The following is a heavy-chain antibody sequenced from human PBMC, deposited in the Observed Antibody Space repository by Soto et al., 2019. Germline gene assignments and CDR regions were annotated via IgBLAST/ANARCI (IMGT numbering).Heavy chain of an antibody. V-gene: IGHV1-58*01. CDR2: IVVGRGNT. CDR3: EADSGSNDACDF. Sequence: QMQLVQSGPEVKKPGTSVKVSCKASGFTFTSSAVQWVRQARGQRLEWIGWIVVGRGNTNYAQKFQKRVTIPRTMSISTAYIELSSRRSADPAVYYCEADSGSNDACDFCGQGTIVTVSS. CDR1: GFTFTSSA. J-gene: IGHJ3*01. D-gene: IGHD1-26*01.